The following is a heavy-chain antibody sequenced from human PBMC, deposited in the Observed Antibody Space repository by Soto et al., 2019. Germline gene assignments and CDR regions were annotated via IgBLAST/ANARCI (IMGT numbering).Heavy chain of an antibody. CDR3: ARTIGSGWYLLNY. D-gene: IGHD6-19*01. CDR2: IIPIFGTA. Sequence: ASVKVSCKASGGTFSSYAISWVRQAPGQGLEWMGGIIPIFGTANYAQKFQGRVTITADESTSTAYMELSSLRSEDTAVYYCARTIGSGWYLLNYWGQGTLVTVSS. CDR1: GGTFSSYA. J-gene: IGHJ4*02. V-gene: IGHV1-69*13.